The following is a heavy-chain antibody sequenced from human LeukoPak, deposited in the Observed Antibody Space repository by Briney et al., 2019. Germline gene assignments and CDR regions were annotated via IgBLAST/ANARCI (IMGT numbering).Heavy chain of an antibody. CDR1: GFTFSSYG. Sequence: PGGSLRLSCVASGFTFSSYGMHWVRQAPGKGLEWVAVISYDGSNKYYADSVKGRFTISRDNSKNTLYLQMNSLRAEDTAVYYCAPMAWRQGYFDYWGQGTLVTVSS. CDR3: APMAWRQGYFDY. V-gene: IGHV3-30*03. D-gene: IGHD3-3*01. CDR2: ISYDGSNK. J-gene: IGHJ4*02.